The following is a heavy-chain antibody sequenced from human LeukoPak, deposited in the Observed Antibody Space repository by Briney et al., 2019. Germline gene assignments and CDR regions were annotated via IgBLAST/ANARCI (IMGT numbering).Heavy chain of an antibody. J-gene: IGHJ5*02. Sequence: GGSLRLSCAASEFTFSSYGMHWVRQAPGKGLEWVAFIHYDGSNTYYADSVKGRFTISRDNSKDMVYLQMNSLRAEDTAVYYCAKGGAVGSGSYYTPVPFDPWGQGTLVTVSS. D-gene: IGHD3-10*01. CDR2: IHYDGSNT. CDR3: AKGGAVGSGSYYTPVPFDP. CDR1: EFTFSSYG. V-gene: IGHV3-30*02.